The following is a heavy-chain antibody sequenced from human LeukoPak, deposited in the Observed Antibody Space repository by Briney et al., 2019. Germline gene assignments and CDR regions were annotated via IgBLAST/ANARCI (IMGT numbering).Heavy chain of an antibody. Sequence: EASVKVSCKASGGTFSSYTISWVRQAPGQGLEWMGRIIPILGIANYAQKFQGRVTITADKSTSTAYMELSSLRSEDTAVYYCARAEIAAAVHDAFDIWGQGTMVTVSS. CDR1: GGTFSSYT. V-gene: IGHV1-69*02. CDR3: ARAEIAAAVHDAFDI. J-gene: IGHJ3*02. CDR2: IIPILGIA. D-gene: IGHD6-13*01.